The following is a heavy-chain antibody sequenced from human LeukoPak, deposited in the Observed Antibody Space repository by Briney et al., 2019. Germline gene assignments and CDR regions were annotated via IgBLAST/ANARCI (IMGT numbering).Heavy chain of an antibody. Sequence: GASVKVSCKASGYTFTSYDINWVRQATGQGLEWMGWMNPNSGNTGYAQKFQGRVTMTRNTSISTAYMELSSLRSEDTAVYYCARADIWFGEKENWFDPWGQGTLVTVSS. CDR2: MNPNSGNT. D-gene: IGHD3-10*01. J-gene: IGHJ5*02. CDR1: GYTFTSYD. V-gene: IGHV1-8*01. CDR3: ARADIWFGEKENWFDP.